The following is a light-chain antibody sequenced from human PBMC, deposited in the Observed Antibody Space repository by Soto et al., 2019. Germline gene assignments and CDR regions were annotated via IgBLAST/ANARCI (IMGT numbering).Light chain of an antibody. CDR3: CSYAGSYTWV. CDR2: DVN. CDR1: SSDVGNYNY. Sequence: QSVLTQPRSVSGSPGQSFTISCTGTSSDVGNYNYVSWYQQHPGKAPKVMIYDVNKWPSGVPDPFSGSKSGNTASLTISGLQAEDEADYYCCSYAGSYTWVFGGGTKLTVL. V-gene: IGLV2-11*01. J-gene: IGLJ3*02.